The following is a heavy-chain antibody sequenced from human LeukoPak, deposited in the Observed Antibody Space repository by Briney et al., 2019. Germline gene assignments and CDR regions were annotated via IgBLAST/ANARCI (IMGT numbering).Heavy chain of an antibody. CDR1: GYTFTSYG. CDR2: INPNSGGT. J-gene: IGHJ6*03. V-gene: IGHV1-2*02. CDR3: ARSLPAASSYYMDV. D-gene: IGHD2-2*01. Sequence: ASVKVSCKASGYTFTSYGISWVRQAPGQGLEWMGWINPNSGGTNYAQKFQGRVTMTRDTSISTAYMELSRLRSDDTAVYYCARSLPAASSYYMDVWGKGTTVTVSS.